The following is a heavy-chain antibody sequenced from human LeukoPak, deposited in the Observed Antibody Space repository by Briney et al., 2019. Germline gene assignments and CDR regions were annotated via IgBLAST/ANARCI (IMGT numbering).Heavy chain of an antibody. CDR1: GYSFTSYW. J-gene: IGHJ4*02. Sequence: GESLKIYCKGSGYSFTSYWIGWVRQMPGKGLEWMGIIYPGDSDTRYRPSFQDQVTISADKSISTTYLQWSSLKASDTAMYYCARSRDYDILSEWGQGTLVTVSS. CDR2: IYPGDSDT. D-gene: IGHD3-9*01. V-gene: IGHV5-51*01. CDR3: ARSRDYDILSE.